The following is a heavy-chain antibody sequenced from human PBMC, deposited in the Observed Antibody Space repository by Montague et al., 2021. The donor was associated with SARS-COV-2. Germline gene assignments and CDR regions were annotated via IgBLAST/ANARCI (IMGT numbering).Heavy chain of an antibody. Sequence: SETLSLTCTVSGGSISSSSYYWSWIRQPPGKGLEWIGHIYYTGSTNYNPSLKSRGTISVDKSKNQFSLRLSSVTAADTAVYYCARSGFYDLLTGYSFGSIDPWGQGTLVTVSS. CDR2: IYYTGST. CDR3: ARSGFYDLLTGYSFGSIDP. V-gene: IGHV4-61*05. D-gene: IGHD3-9*01. CDR1: GGSISSSSYY. J-gene: IGHJ5*02.